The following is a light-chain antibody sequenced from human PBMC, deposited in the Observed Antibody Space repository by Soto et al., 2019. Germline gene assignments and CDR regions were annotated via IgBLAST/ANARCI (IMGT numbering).Light chain of an antibody. CDR1: QSVSSN. CDR3: QQRSNWPT. V-gene: IGKV3-15*01. Sequence: EIVMTQSPATLSVSPGGRATLSCWASQSVSSNLAWYQQKPGQAPRLLIHGASTRATGIPARFSGSGSGTDFTLTISSLEPEDFAVYYCQQRSNWPTFGQGTRLEIK. CDR2: GAS. J-gene: IGKJ5*01.